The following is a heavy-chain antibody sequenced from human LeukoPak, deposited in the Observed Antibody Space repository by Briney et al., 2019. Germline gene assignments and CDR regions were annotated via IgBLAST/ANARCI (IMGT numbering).Heavy chain of an antibody. D-gene: IGHD1-26*01. V-gene: IGHV3-9*01. CDR2: ISWNSGSI. J-gene: IGHJ4*02. CDR3: AKAVGATTISHFDY. Sequence: GGSLRLSCAASGFTFDDYAMHWVRQAPGKGLKWVSGISWNSGSIGYADSVKGRFTISRDNAKNSLYLQMNSLRAEDTALYYCAKAVGATTISHFDYWGQGTLVTVSS. CDR1: GFTFDDYA.